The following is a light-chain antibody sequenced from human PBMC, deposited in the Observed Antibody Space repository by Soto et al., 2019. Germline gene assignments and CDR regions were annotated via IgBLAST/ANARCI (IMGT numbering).Light chain of an antibody. J-gene: IGLJ1*01. V-gene: IGLV2-14*01. CDR3: CSYSTSNTHNYV. CDR2: EVN. CDR1: RSDIGGYNY. Sequence: QSVLTQPASVSGSPGQSITVSCTGTRSDIGGYNYVSWYQHHPGKAPQLIIYEVNLRPSGVSDRFSASKSGDTASPTISGLQAGDEADYYCCSYSTSNTHNYVFGTGTKVTVL.